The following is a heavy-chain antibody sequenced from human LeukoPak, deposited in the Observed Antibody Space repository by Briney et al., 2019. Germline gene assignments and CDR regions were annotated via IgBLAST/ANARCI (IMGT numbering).Heavy chain of an antibody. CDR3: ARVGPGYCSSTSCYGNFQH. CDR1: GGTFSSYA. Sequence: ASVKVSCKASGGTFSSYAISWVRQAPGQGLEWMGRIIPILGIANYAQKFQGRVTITADKSTSTAYMELSSLRSEDTAVYYCARVGPGYCSSTSCYGNFQHWGQGTLITVSS. J-gene: IGHJ1*01. CDR2: IIPILGIA. V-gene: IGHV1-69*04. D-gene: IGHD2-2*03.